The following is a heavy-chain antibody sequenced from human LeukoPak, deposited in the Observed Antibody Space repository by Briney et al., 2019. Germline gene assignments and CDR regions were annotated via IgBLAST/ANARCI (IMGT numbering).Heavy chain of an antibody. V-gene: IGHV5-51*01. CDR3: ARQDNSGYYYDY. CDR2: IYPGDSDT. CDR1: GDSFNTYW. J-gene: IGHJ4*02. D-gene: IGHD3-22*01. Sequence: GESLKISCKCSGDSFNTYWIGWVRQMPGKGLDWMGIIYPGDSDTRYSASFQGQVTISADKSITTAYLQWSSLKASDTAMYYCARQDNSGYYYDYWGQGTLVTVSS.